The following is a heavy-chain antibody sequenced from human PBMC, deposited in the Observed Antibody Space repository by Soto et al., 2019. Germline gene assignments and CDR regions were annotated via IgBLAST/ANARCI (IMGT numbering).Heavy chain of an antibody. J-gene: IGHJ6*02. CDR3: ARATRVYYGMDV. CDR2: IKEDGSEK. CDR1: GFTFSSYW. Sequence: GGSLRLSCAASGFTFSSYWMNWVRQAPGKGLEWVANIKEDGSEKNYVDSLRGRFTISRDYAKSSLYLQMNSLRAEDTAVYYCARATRVYYGMDVWGQGTTVTVSS. V-gene: IGHV3-7*01.